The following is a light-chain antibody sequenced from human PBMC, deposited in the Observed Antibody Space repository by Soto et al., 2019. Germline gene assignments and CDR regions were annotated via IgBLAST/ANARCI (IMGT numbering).Light chain of an antibody. CDR1: QSVSRNY. Sequence: LTQSPSSLSASVGDRVTITCRASQSVSRNYVAWYQQKPGQAPRLLIYGASSRASGIPDRFSGSGSGADFTLSITRLEPEDFALYYCQQYGSTPLTFGGGTKVEIK. V-gene: IGKV3-20*01. J-gene: IGKJ4*01. CDR2: GAS. CDR3: QQYGSTPLT.